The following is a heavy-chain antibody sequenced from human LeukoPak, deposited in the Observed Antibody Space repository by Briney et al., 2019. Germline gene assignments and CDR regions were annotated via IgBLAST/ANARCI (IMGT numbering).Heavy chain of an antibody. CDR1: GFTFSSYA. D-gene: IGHD5-24*01. V-gene: IGHV3-30-3*01. J-gene: IGHJ4*02. CDR2: ISYDGSNK. CDR3: ARPADGYNLWSYYFDY. Sequence: GGSLRLSCAASGFTFSSYAMHWVRQAPGKGLEWVAVISYDGSNKYYADSVKGRFTISRDNSKNTLYLQMNSLRAEDTAVYYCARPADGYNLWSYYFDYWGQGTLVTVSS.